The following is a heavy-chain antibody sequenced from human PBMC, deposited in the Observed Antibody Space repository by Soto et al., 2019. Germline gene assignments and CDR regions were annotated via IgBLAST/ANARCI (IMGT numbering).Heavy chain of an antibody. CDR1: GGSVSSGSYY. D-gene: IGHD3-10*01. CDR2: IYYSGST. Sequence: NPSETLSLTCTVSGGSVSSGSYYWSWIRQPPGKGLEWIGYIYYSGSTNYNPSLKSRVTISVDTSKNQFSLKLSSVTAADTVVYYCARVKLGWLYGSGSYPYYYGMDVWGQGTTVTVSS. J-gene: IGHJ6*02. V-gene: IGHV4-61*01. CDR3: ARVKLGWLYGSGSYPYYYGMDV.